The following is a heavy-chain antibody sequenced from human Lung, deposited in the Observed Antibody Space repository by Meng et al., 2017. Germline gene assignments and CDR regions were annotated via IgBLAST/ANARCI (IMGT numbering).Heavy chain of an antibody. Sequence: GGSLRLSCAASGFTFSSHPMHWVRQAPGKGLEWVAIITDAGNNKYYAESVKGRFTVSRDNSNNMVYLQMTSLRPEDMAVYYCARDSGASSGWNWFDPWGQGTLVTVSS. V-gene: IGHV3-30*04. CDR3: ARDSGASSGWNWFDP. J-gene: IGHJ5*02. D-gene: IGHD6-19*01. CDR2: ITDAGNNK. CDR1: GFTFSSHP.